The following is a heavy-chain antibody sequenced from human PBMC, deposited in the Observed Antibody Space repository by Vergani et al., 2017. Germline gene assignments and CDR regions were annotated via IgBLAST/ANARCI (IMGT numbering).Heavy chain of an antibody. CDR3: AKEGGGYCSGGTCYPEY. Sequence: QVQLVESGGGVVQPGGSLRLSCAASRFTFNSYGMHWVRQAPGKGLEWVASIRSDESRRYYGDSMEGPFTISRDNSKNTLYLQVKSLRPEDTAVYYCAKEGGGYCSGGTCYPEYWGQGTLVIVSS. CDR1: RFTFNSYG. J-gene: IGHJ4*02. D-gene: IGHD2-15*01. CDR2: IRSDESRR. V-gene: IGHV3-30*02.